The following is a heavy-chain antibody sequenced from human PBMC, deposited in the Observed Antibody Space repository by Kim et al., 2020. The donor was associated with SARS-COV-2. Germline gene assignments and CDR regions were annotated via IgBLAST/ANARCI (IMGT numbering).Heavy chain of an antibody. V-gene: IGHV3-33*01. Sequence: GGSLRLSCAASGFTFSSYGMHWVRQAPGKGLEWVAVIWYDGSNKYYADSVKGRFTISRDNSKNTLYLQMNSLRAEDTAVYYCARAGGVWGSYRYTLDYWGQGTLVTVSS. CDR3: ARAGGVWGSYRYTLDY. D-gene: IGHD3-16*02. CDR1: GFTFSSYG. CDR2: IWYDGSNK. J-gene: IGHJ4*02.